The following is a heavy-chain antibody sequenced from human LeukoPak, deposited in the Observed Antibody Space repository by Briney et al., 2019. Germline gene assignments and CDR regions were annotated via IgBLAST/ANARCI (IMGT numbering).Heavy chain of an antibody. CDR2: IYTGGNT. V-gene: IGHV3-23*05. J-gene: IGHJ4*02. D-gene: IGHD3-22*01. Sequence: GGSLRLSCAASGLSFGFYAMSWVRQAPEKGLEWVSTIYTGGNTYYAASVKGRFTISRDFSKNTVFLHMNSLRAEDTAMYYCARGDDSGYYDYFDYWGQGALVTVSS. CDR1: GLSFGFYA. CDR3: ARGDDSGYYDYFDY.